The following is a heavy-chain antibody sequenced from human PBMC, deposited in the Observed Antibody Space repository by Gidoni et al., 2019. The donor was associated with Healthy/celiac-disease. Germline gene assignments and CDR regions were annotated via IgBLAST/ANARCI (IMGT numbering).Heavy chain of an antibody. D-gene: IGHD6-19*01. Sequence: VTLKEYGPVLVIPTETLQMTCPVSGFSLSNARMGVSWSRQPPGKAVEWLAHIFSTDEKSYSKALKSRLTIHKDTSKSQVVLTMTNMDPVDTGTYYCARIRGGWISCSSGVADYWGQGTLVTVSS. CDR1: GFSLSNARMG. CDR2: IFSTDEK. V-gene: IGHV2-26*01. CDR3: ARIRGGWISCSSGVADY. J-gene: IGHJ4*02.